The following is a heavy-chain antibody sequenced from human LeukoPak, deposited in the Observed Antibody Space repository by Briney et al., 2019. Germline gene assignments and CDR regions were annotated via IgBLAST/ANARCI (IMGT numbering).Heavy chain of an antibody. Sequence: PGGSLRLSCAASGFTFSSYAMSWVRQAPGKGLEWVSAISGSGGSTYYADSVKGRFTISRDNSKNTLYLQMNSQRAEDTAVYYCAKGSTMTVVVPFDYWGQGTLVTVSS. V-gene: IGHV3-23*01. J-gene: IGHJ4*02. CDR3: AKGSTMTVVVPFDY. CDR2: ISGSGGST. D-gene: IGHD3-22*01. CDR1: GFTFSSYA.